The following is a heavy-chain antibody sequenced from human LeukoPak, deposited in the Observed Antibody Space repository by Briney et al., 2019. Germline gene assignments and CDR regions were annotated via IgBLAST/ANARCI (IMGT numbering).Heavy chain of an antibody. CDR1: GYSFTSYW. J-gene: IGHJ4*02. CDR2: IYTGDSDT. V-gene: IGHV5-51*01. D-gene: IGHD2-21*01. Sequence: GGSLKISCKGSGYSFTSYWIGWVRQTPGKGLGGMGIIYTGDSDTRYSPSFEGQFTISADKSISTAYLQWSSLKASDTAMYYWARLPLVAGLDYWGQGTLVTVSS. CDR3: ARLPLVAGLDY.